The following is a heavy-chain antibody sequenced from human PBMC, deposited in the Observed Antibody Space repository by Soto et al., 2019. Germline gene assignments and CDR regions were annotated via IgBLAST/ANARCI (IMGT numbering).Heavy chain of an antibody. J-gene: IGHJ4*02. Sequence: EGQLVGSGGGLVQPGGSLKLSCAASGFTFGGSAMHWVRQGSGKGLEWVGHIRSKTNSYATAYAESVKGRFTISRDDSMNTAYLQMNSLKTEDTAVYFCTRQTDAVQWLVVPTDYNFDYWGQGTLVTVSS. CDR2: IRSKTNSYAT. CDR1: GFTFGGSA. CDR3: TRQTDAVQWLVVPTDYNFDY. V-gene: IGHV3-73*02. D-gene: IGHD6-19*01.